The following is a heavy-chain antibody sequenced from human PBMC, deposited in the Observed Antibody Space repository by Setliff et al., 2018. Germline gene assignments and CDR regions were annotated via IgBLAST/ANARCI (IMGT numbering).Heavy chain of an antibody. Sequence: GASVKVSCKASGYTFTGYYMHWVRQAPGQGLEWMGGIIPIFGTANYAQKFQGRVTITTDEFTSTVYMELSSLRSGDTAVYYCARAIDTGQIWSQYYFDYWGQGTLVTVSS. D-gene: IGHD5-18*01. CDR1: GYTFTGYY. V-gene: IGHV1-69*05. CDR3: ARAIDTGQIWSQYYFDY. J-gene: IGHJ4*02. CDR2: IIPIFGTA.